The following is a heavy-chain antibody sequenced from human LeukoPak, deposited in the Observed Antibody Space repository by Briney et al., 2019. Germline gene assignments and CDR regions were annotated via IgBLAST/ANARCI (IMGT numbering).Heavy chain of an antibody. Sequence: PSETLSLTCAVSGGSISSGGYSWSWIRQPPGKGLEWIGYIYHSGSTYYNPSLKSRVTISVDRSKNQFSLKLSSVTAADTAVYYCASYDSSGKGYWGQGTLVTVSS. V-gene: IGHV4-30-2*01. CDR2: IYHSGST. CDR1: GGSISSGGYS. J-gene: IGHJ4*02. D-gene: IGHD3-22*01. CDR3: ASYDSSGKGY.